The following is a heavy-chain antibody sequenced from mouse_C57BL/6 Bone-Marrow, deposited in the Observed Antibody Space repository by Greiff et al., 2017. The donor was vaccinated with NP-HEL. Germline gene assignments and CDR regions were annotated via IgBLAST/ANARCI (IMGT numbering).Heavy chain of an antibody. CDR2: IDPSDSYT. CDR1: GYTFTSYW. J-gene: IGHJ2*01. CDR3: ARGVLRPPYYFDY. V-gene: IGHV1-59*01. Sequence: QVQLQQPGAELVRPGTSVKLSCKASGYTFTSYWMHWVKQRPGQGLEWIGVIDPSDSYTNYNQKFKGKATLTVDTSSSTAYMQLSSLTSEDSAVYYCARGVLRPPYYFDYWGQGTTLTVSS. D-gene: IGHD1-2*01.